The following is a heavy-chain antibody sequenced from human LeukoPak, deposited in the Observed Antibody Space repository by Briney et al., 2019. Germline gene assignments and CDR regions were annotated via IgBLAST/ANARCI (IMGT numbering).Heavy chain of an antibody. CDR3: ASGFSSSPYFDY. D-gene: IGHD6-6*01. J-gene: IGHJ4*02. Sequence: GGSLRLSCAASGFTFSNYGMNWVRQAPGKGLEWISYISSSSSLIYYADSVKGRFTISRDNAKNSLFLQMNSLRDEDTAVYYCASGFSSSPYFDYWGQGTLVTVSS. CDR1: GFTFSNYG. V-gene: IGHV3-48*02. CDR2: ISSSSSLI.